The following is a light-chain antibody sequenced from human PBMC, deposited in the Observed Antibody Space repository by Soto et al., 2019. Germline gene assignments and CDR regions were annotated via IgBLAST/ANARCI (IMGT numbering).Light chain of an antibody. Sequence: IVMSQSPLSLPVTPGEPASISCRSSQSLLHSNGYNYLDWYMQMPGQSPQLLIYLGSNRASGVPDRFSGSVSGTDFTLRISRVEAEDVGVYYCMQALQTPPTFGQGTKVDIK. CDR3: MQALQTPPT. CDR2: LGS. V-gene: IGKV2-28*01. J-gene: IGKJ1*01. CDR1: QSLLHSNGYNY.